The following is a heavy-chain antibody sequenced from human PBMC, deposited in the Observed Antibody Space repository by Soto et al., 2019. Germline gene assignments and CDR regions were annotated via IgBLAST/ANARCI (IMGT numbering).Heavy chain of an antibody. V-gene: IGHV4-4*02. CDR2: IHHSGRT. CDR1: GDSISSDKW. Sequence: PSETLSLTCAVSGDSISSDKWWSWVRQPPGKELEWIGEIHHSGRTNYNPSLKSRVTILVEKSKNQVSLELSSMTAADTAVYYCARGGDWQFDYWGQGTLVTVSS. D-gene: IGHD2-21*02. J-gene: IGHJ4*02. CDR3: ARGGDWQFDY.